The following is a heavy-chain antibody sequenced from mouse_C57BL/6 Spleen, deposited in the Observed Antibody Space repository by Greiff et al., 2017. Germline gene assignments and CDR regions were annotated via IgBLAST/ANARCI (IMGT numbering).Heavy chain of an antibody. V-gene: IGHV1-78*01. CDR3: AREDLLWYLDY. J-gene: IGHJ2*01. CDR2: IYPRDGST. D-gene: IGHD2-1*01. Sequence: VQLQQSDAELVKPGASVKISCKVSGYTFTDHTIHWMKQRPEQGLEWIGYIYPRDGSTKYNEKFKGKATLTADKAYSTAYMQLNRLTSEDSAVYFCAREDLLWYLDYWGQGTTLTVSS. CDR1: GYTFTDHT.